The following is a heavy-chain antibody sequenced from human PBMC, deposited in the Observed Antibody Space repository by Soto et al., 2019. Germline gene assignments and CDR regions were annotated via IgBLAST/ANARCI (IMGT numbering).Heavy chain of an antibody. CDR3: AKRSSSSTFDS. J-gene: IGHJ4*02. CDR2: ISGSDDST. D-gene: IGHD6-6*01. Sequence: EVQLLESGGGLVQPGVSLRLSCAASGFTFSSYAMSWVRQAPGKGLEWVSGISGSDDSTYYADSVKGRFTISRDNSKNTLYLQLNSLRSEDTAVYYCAKRSSSSTFDSWGQGTLVTVSS. V-gene: IGHV3-23*01. CDR1: GFTFSSYA.